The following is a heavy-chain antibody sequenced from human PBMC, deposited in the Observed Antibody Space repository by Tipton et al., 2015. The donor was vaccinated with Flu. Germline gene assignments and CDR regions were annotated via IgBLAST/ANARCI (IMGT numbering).Heavy chain of an antibody. CDR3: ARLSLSFNAFDI. CDR2: VYYTGGT. Sequence: LRLSCTVSGGSIGVTTYYWGWIRQPPGKGLEYIGSVYYTGGTYFNPSLKSRVTMSIDTSKKQFSLKLNSVTAADTAVYYCARLSLSFNAFDIWGQVTTVILSS. CDR1: GGSIGVTTYY. J-gene: IGHJ3*02. D-gene: IGHD2/OR15-2a*01. V-gene: IGHV4-39*07.